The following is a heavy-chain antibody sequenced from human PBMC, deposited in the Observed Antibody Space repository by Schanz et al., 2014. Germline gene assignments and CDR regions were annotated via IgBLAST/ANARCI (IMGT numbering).Heavy chain of an antibody. CDR1: GGTFSTYT. D-gene: IGHD3-3*01. V-gene: IGHV1-69*02. J-gene: IGHJ5*02. CDR3: ARQPGRITVSGVVSNWFDP. Sequence: QVQLVQSGAEVKKPGSSVKVSCKASGGTFSTYTISWVRQAPGQGLEWMGRIIPILGIANYAQKFQGRVTITADKSTFTAYMDVSSLRAEDTAVYYCARQPGRITVSGVVSNWFDPWGQGTLVTVSS. CDR2: IIPILGIA.